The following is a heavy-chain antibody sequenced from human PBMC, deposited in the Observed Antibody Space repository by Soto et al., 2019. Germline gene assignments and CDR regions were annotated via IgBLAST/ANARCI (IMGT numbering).Heavy chain of an antibody. CDR1: GFTFSTYN. J-gene: IGHJ6*02. CDR3: ARDGDRGYDMDV. CDR2: ITNTGETI. V-gene: IGHV3-48*02. Sequence: EVQMVESGGGLVQPGGSLRLSCAGSGFTFSTYNMDWVRQAPGKGLEWISYITNTGETIYYADSVRGRFTISRDNAKNALSLQMNSLRDEDTAVYYCARDGDRGYDMDVWGQGTTVTVSS.